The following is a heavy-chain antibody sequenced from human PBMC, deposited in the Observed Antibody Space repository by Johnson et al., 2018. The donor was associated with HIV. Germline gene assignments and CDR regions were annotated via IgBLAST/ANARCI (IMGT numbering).Heavy chain of an antibody. V-gene: IGHV3-30*03. D-gene: IGHD3-22*01. CDR1: GFTFSSYG. Sequence: QVQLVESGGGVVQPGRSLRLSCAASGFTFSSYGMHWVRQAPGKGLEWVAVISYNGSNKYYADSVKGRFTISRDNAKNTLYVQMNSLKTEDTAVYYCARDHIRGYDSPNDAFDIWGQGTMVTVSS. CDR3: ARDHIRGYDSPNDAFDI. CDR2: ISYNGSNK. J-gene: IGHJ3*02.